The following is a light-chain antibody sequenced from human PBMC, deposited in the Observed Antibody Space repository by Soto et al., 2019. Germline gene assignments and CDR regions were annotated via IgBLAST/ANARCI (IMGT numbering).Light chain of an antibody. CDR2: GAS. CDR3: QHYRTS. Sequence: EMVLTQSPGTLSLSPGERATLSCRASQGVSSSYLAWYQQKPGQPPRLLIYGASSRATGIPDRFSGSGSGTDFTLTITRLEAEDFAVYSCQHYRTSFGGGTKVEIK. J-gene: IGKJ4*01. V-gene: IGKV3-20*01. CDR1: QGVSSSY.